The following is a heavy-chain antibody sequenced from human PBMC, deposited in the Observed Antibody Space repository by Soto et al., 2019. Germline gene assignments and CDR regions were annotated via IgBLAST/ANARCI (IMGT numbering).Heavy chain of an antibody. CDR3: ARAGRYQPWGFRYYYYYMDV. D-gene: IGHD2-2*01. CDR1: GGSISSGGYY. Sequence: SETLSLTCTVSGGSISSGGYYWSWIRQHPGKGLEWIGYIYYSGSTYYNPSLKSRVTISVDTSKNQFSLKLSSVTAADTAVYYCARAGRYQPWGFRYYYYYMDVWGKGTTVTVSS. J-gene: IGHJ6*03. V-gene: IGHV4-31*03. CDR2: IYYSGST.